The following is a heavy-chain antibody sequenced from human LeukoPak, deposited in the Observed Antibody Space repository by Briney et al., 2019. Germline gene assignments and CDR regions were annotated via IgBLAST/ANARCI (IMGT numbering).Heavy chain of an antibody. V-gene: IGHV1-69*13. J-gene: IGHJ4*02. Sequence: ASVKVSCKASGGTFSSYAFSWVRQAPGQGLEWTGGIIPMYGTADYVPKFQGRVTITADESTSTAYMELTSLRSEDTAIYYCARGPYYFDYWGQGTLVTVSS. CDR3: ARGPYYFDY. CDR2: IIPMYGTA. CDR1: GGTFSSYA.